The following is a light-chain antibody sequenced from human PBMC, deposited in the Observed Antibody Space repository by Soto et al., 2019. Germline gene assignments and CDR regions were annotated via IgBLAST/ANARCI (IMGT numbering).Light chain of an antibody. CDR1: SNDIGAFNY. CDR2: EVS. J-gene: IGLJ1*01. CDR3: SSYTVISTLV. V-gene: IGLV2-14*01. Sequence: QSALTQPASVSGSPGQSINISCTGTSNDIGAFNYVSWYQQHPGKAPTLMISEVSNRPSGVSNRFSASKSGNTASLTISGLQAEDEADYYCSSYTVISTLVFGTGTKLTVL.